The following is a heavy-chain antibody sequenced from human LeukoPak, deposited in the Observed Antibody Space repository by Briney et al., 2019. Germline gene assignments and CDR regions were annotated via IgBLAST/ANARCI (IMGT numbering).Heavy chain of an antibody. CDR3: ARDARDGYGGNPFDY. V-gene: IGHV3-53*01. CDR2: VHSIGAT. D-gene: IGHD4-23*01. J-gene: IGHJ4*02. CDR1: GFTVSSYY. Sequence: GGSLRLSCAASGFTVSSYYMSWVRQAPGKGLEWVSVVHSIGATYYADSVKGRFTISRDNSKNTLYLQMNSLRAEDTAVYYCARDARDGYGGNPFDYWGQGTLVTVSS.